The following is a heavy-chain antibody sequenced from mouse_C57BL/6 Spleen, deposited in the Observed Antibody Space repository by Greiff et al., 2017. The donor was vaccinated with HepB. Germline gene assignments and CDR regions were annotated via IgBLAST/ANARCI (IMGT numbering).Heavy chain of an antibody. Sequence: QVHVKQPGAELVKPGASVKLSCKASGYTFTSYWMQWVKQRPGQGLEWIGEIDPSDSYTNYNQKFKGKATLTVDTSSSTAYMQLSSLTSEDSAVYYCARSEYGNLYFDYWGQGTTLTVSS. V-gene: IGHV1-50*01. CDR2: IDPSDSYT. CDR1: GYTFTSYW. CDR3: ARSEYGNLYFDY. J-gene: IGHJ2*01. D-gene: IGHD2-10*02.